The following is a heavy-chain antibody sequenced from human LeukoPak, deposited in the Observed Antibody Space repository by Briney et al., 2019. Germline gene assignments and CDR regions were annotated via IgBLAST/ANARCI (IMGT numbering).Heavy chain of an antibody. CDR2: IYPGDSDT. V-gene: IGHV5-51*01. D-gene: IGHD1-1*01. CDR1: GYSFTSYW. J-gene: IGHJ3*02. Sequence: GESLQISCQGSGYSFTSYWIGWVRQPPGKGLEWMGIIYPGDSDTRYSPSFQGQVTISADKSISTAYLQWSSLKASDTAMYYCARHLRTEVERPFDIWGQGTMVTVSS. CDR3: ARHLRTEVERPFDI.